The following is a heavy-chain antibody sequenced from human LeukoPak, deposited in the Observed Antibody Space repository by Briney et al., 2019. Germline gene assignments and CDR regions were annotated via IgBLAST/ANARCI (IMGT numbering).Heavy chain of an antibody. J-gene: IGHJ6*03. Sequence: ASVKVSCKVSGYTLTELSMHWVRQAPGKGLEWMGGFDPEDGETIYAQKFQGRVTMTEDTSTDTAYMELSSLRSEDTAVYYCARGMGGARDYYYYMDVWGKGTTVTISS. D-gene: IGHD1-26*01. CDR1: GYTLTELS. CDR2: FDPEDGET. CDR3: ARGMGGARDYYYYMDV. V-gene: IGHV1-24*01.